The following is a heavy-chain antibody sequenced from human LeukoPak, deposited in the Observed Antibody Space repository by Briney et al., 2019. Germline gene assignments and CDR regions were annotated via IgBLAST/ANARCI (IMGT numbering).Heavy chain of an antibody. CDR1: GGSISSSSYY. Sequence: SETLSLTCTVSGGSISSSSYYWGWTRQPPGKGLEWIGSIYYSGSTYYNPSLKSRVTISVDTSKNLFSLKLSSVTAADTAVYYCARNNYYDRTLFDYWGQGTLVTVSS. V-gene: IGHV4-39*01. CDR3: ARNNYYDRTLFDY. D-gene: IGHD3-22*01. J-gene: IGHJ4*02. CDR2: IYYSGST.